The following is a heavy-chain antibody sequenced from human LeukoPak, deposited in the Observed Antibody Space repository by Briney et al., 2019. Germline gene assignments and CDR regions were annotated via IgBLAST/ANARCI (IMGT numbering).Heavy chain of an antibody. D-gene: IGHD3-22*01. J-gene: IGHJ3*02. CDR3: AKDGTYYYDSSGYYGAFDI. Sequence: PGGSLRLSCAASGFTFSSYAMSWVRQAPGLGLEWVSAISGSGGSTYYADSVKGRFTISRDNSKNTLYLQMNSLRAEDTAVYYCAKDGTYYYDSSGYYGAFDIWGQGTMVTVSS. CDR1: GFTFSSYA. V-gene: IGHV3-23*01. CDR2: ISGSGGST.